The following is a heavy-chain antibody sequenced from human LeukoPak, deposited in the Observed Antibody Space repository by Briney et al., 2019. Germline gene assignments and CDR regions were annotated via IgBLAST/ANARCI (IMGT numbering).Heavy chain of an antibody. J-gene: IGHJ4*02. CDR3: AGDYYDSLRYFDY. CDR2: INSDGSST. V-gene: IGHV3-74*01. CDR1: GFTFSSYG. Sequence: GGSLRLSCAASGFTFSSYGMSWVRQAPGKGLVWVSRINSDGSSTSYADSVKGRFTISRDNAKNTLYLQMNSLRAEDTAVYYCAGDYYDSLRYFDYWGQGTLVTVSS. D-gene: IGHD3-22*01.